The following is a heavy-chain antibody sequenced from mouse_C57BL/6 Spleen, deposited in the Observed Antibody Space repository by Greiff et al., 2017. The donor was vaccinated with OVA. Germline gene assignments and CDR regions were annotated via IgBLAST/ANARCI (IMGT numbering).Heavy chain of an antibody. CDR2: INPSTGGT. D-gene: IGHD3-2*02. V-gene: IGHV1-42*01. CDR1: GYSFTGYY. J-gene: IGHJ4*01. CDR3: ARPSSGYYYAMDY. Sequence: EVKLVESGPELVKPGASVKISCKASGYSFTGYYMNWVKQSPEKSLEWIGEINPSTGGTTYNQKFKAKATLTVDKSSSTAYMQLKSLTSEDSAVYYCARPSSGYYYAMDYWGQGTSVTVSS.